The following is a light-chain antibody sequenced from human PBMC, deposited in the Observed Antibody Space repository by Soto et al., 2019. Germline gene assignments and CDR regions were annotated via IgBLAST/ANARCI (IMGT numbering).Light chain of an antibody. V-gene: IGLV2-14*01. J-gene: IGLJ2*01. CDR2: DVS. CDR1: SSDVGGYNY. CDR3: SSYTSSPTVV. Sequence: QSALTQPASVSGSPGQSITISCTGTSSDVGGYNYVSWYQQHPGKAPKLMIYDVSNRPSGVSNRFSGSKSGNTASLTISGLQAEAEADFYCSSYTSSPTVVFGGGTKVTV.